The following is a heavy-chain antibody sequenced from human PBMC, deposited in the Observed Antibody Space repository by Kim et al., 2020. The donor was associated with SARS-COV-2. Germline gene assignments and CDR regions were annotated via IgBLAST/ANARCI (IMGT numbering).Heavy chain of an antibody. CDR1: GGSISSGGYY. CDR2: IYYSGST. V-gene: IGHV4-31*03. D-gene: IGHD6-13*01. J-gene: IGHJ5*02. Sequence: TLSLTCTVSGGSISSGGYYWSWIRQHPGKGLEWIGYIYYSGSTYYNPSLKSRVTISVDTSKNQFSLKLSSVTAADTAVYYCARDSSAIAAAGNGWFDPWGQGTLVTVSS. CDR3: ARDSSAIAAAGNGWFDP.